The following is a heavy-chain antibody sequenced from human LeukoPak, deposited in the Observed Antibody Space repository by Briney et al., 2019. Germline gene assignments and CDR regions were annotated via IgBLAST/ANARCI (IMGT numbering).Heavy chain of an antibody. Sequence: HPGGSLRLSCAASGFTVSSAYMSWVRQAPGKGLEWVSVIYSGGNIYYIESVKGRFTISRDTSKNTLYLQMNSLRAEDTAVYYCATTVTNFWIDDYWGQGTLVTVSS. CDR1: GFTVSSAY. CDR3: ATTVTNFWIDDY. CDR2: IYSGGNI. V-gene: IGHV3-53*01. J-gene: IGHJ4*02. D-gene: IGHD4-11*01.